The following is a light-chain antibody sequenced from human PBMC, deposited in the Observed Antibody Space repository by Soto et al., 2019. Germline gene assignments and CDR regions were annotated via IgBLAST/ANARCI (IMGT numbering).Light chain of an antibody. CDR2: TNN. CDR1: SSNIGSYT. Sequence: QSVLTQPPSASGTPGQRVTISCSGSSSNIGSYTVNWYQQLPGTAPKLLIYTNNQRPSGVPDRFSGSKSGTSASLAISGLQSEDEADYYCAAWDDSLSALYVFGTGTKFTVL. V-gene: IGLV1-44*01. J-gene: IGLJ1*01. CDR3: AAWDDSLSALYV.